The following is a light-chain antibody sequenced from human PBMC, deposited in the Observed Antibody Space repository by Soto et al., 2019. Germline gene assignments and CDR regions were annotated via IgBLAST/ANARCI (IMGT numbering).Light chain of an antibody. CDR1: QTISSW. CDR2: KAS. CDR3: QHYNSYSEA. Sequence: DIQMTLSPSTLSGYVGDRVTITCRASQTISSWLAWYQQKPGKAPKLLIYKASTLKSGVPSRFSGSGSGTEFTLTISSLQPDDFATYYCQHYNSYSEAFGQGSKADI. J-gene: IGKJ1*01. V-gene: IGKV1-5*03.